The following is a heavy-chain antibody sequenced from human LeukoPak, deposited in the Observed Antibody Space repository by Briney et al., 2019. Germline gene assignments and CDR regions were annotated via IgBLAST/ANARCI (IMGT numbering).Heavy chain of an antibody. Sequence: GGTLRLSRAASVFTFRSYWMSCVRQAPGKGREWVAEIKQNGSEKYYVDSVRGGFPISRDNAKNSLYLQMTSLRAEDTAVYYCARRYFDYWGQGTLVTVSS. J-gene: IGHJ4*02. CDR3: ARRYFDY. V-gene: IGHV3-7*03. CDR2: IKQNGSEK. CDR1: VFTFRSYW.